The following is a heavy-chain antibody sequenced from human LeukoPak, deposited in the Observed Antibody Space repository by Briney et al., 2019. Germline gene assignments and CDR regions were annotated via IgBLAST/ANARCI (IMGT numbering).Heavy chain of an antibody. CDR1: GGSFSGYY. V-gene: IGHV4-34*01. Sequence: PSETLSLTCAVYGGSFSGYYWSWIRQPLGKGLEWIGEINHSGSTNYNPSLKSRVTISVDTSKNQFSLKLSSVTAADTAVYYCARRCPIVVVPAARGYFDYWGQGTLVTVSS. CDR2: INHSGST. D-gene: IGHD2-2*01. J-gene: IGHJ4*02. CDR3: ARRCPIVVVPAARGYFDY.